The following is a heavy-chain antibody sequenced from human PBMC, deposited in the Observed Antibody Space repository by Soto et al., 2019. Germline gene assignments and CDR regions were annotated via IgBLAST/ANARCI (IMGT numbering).Heavy chain of an antibody. CDR2: IYYSGST. D-gene: IGHD2-21*02. Sequence: TSETLPLTCSVSGGSISSSSYFWGWIRQPPGKGLEWIGSIYYSGSTYYNPSLKSRVTVSVDTSKNQFSLKLSSVTAADTAVYYCARHPSDFWFDPWGQGTLVTVSS. CDR3: ARHPSDFWFDP. CDR1: GGSISSSSYF. V-gene: IGHV4-39*01. J-gene: IGHJ5*02.